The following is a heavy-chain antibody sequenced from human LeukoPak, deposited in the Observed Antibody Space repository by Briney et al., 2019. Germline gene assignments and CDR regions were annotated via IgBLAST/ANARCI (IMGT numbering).Heavy chain of an antibody. J-gene: IGHJ5*02. D-gene: IGHD4-23*01. CDR3: ARDLNGGNSA. Sequence: ASVKVSCKASGYTFTDYYMHWVRQAPGQGREWMGWINPSSGGTNYAQKFQGRVTMTRDTSINIDYMELSSLRSDDTAVYYCARDLNGGNSAWGQGTLVTVSS. CDR1: GYTFTDYY. V-gene: IGHV1-2*02. CDR2: INPSSGGT.